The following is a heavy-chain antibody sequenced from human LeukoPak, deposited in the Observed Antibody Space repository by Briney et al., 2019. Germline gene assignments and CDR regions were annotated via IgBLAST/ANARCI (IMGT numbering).Heavy chain of an antibody. J-gene: IGHJ5*02. CDR2: VDANGRTT. CDR1: GFTVTHYA. D-gene: IGHD5-24*01. Sequence: PGGSLRLSCSASGFTVTHYAMHWVRQAPGKGLANVSAVDANGRTTYYADSVKGRFTISRDDSKNTLYLHMSSLRPEDTAIYYCYCRDDLPAWGQGTLVTISS. CDR3: YCRDDLPA. V-gene: IGHV3-64D*06.